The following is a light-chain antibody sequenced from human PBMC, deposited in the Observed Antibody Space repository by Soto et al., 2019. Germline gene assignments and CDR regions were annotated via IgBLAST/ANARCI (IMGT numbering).Light chain of an antibody. CDR3: SSYSISTAYL. V-gene: IGLV2-14*01. Sequence: QSALTQPASVSGSPGQSITISCTGTSXDVGGYDYVSWYQLHPGKAPKLMVFEVSNRPSGVSYRFSGSKSGNTASPTISGLQAEDEADYFCSSYSISTAYLFGTGTKVTVL. CDR2: EVS. CDR1: SXDVGGYDY. J-gene: IGLJ1*01.